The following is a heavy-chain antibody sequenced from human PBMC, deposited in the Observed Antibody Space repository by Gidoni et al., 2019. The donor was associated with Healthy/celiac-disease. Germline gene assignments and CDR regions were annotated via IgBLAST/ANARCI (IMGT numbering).Heavy chain of an antibody. V-gene: IGHV3-21*01. CDR2: ISSSGSTI. Sequence: EVQLVESGGGLVKPGGSLSLSCAASGFTFSSYSMNWVRQAPGKGLEWVSSISSSGSTIYYADSVKGRFTISRDNAKNSLYLQMNSLRAEDTAVYYCARDRLRYFDLYYYGMDVWGQGTTVTVSS. J-gene: IGHJ6*02. CDR3: ARDRLRYFDLYYYGMDV. D-gene: IGHD3-9*01. CDR1: GFTFSSYS.